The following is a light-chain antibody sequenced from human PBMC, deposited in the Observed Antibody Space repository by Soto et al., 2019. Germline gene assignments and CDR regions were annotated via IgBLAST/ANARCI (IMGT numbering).Light chain of an antibody. J-gene: IGKJ5*01. CDR2: GTS. V-gene: IGKV3-20*01. Sequence: EIVLTQSPGTLSLSPGERATLSCRASQSVGTFFAWYQQKPGQAPRLLIYGTSSRATGIPDRFSGSGSGTDFTLTISRLEPEDFAVYYCQQYGNSPITFGQGTRLEIK. CDR1: QSVGTF. CDR3: QQYGNSPIT.